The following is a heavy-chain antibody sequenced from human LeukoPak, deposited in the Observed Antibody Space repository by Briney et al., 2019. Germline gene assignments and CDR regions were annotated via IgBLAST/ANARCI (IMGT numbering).Heavy chain of an antibody. CDR1: GYTFTNYH. Sequence: ASVKVSCKSSGYTFTNYHIYWVRQAPGQGLEWMGVMNTSGGTTRYSQRFQGRLTMTRDTSTSAVYMELSSLRSEDTAVYYCARLSCSTGSCYASVDAFDIWGQGTMVTVSS. D-gene: IGHD2-15*01. CDR3: ARLSCSTGSCYASVDAFDI. J-gene: IGHJ3*02. CDR2: MNTSGGTT. V-gene: IGHV1-46*01.